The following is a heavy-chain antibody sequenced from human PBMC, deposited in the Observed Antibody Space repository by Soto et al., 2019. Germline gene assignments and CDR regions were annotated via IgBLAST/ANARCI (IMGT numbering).Heavy chain of an antibody. D-gene: IGHD3-3*01. V-gene: IGHV3-15*07. Sequence: GGSLRLSCAASGFTFSNAWMNWVRQAPGKGLEWVGRIKSKTDGGTTDYAAPVKGRFTISRDDSKNTLYLQMNSLKTEDTAVYYCTTHNNRLRFLEWPDYWGQGTLVTVSS. CDR1: GFTFSNAW. CDR2: IKSKTDGGTT. CDR3: TTHNNRLRFLEWPDY. J-gene: IGHJ4*02.